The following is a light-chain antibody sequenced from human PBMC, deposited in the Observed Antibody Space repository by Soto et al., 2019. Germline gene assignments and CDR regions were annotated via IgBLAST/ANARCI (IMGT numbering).Light chain of an antibody. CDR1: SSDVGGDND. CDR2: DIS. Sequence: QSVLTQPRSVSGSPGRSVTISCTGTSSDVGGDNDVSWYQQHPGKAPKLMIYDISKRPSGVPDRFSGSKSGNTAPLTISGLQAEDEADYYCCSYAGSSYVVFGGGTKLTVL. CDR3: CSYAGSSYVV. J-gene: IGLJ2*01. V-gene: IGLV2-11*01.